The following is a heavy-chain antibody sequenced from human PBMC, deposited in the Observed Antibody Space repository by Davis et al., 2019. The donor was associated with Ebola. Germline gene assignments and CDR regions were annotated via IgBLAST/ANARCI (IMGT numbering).Heavy chain of an antibody. D-gene: IGHD4-17*01. CDR1: GFTFSSYA. Sequence: GGSLRLSCAASGFTFSSYAMSWVRQAPGKGLEWVSAISGSGGSTYYADSVKGRFTISRDNAKNSLYLQMNSLRDEDTAVYYCARVRSYYGDSDYWGQGTLVTVSS. J-gene: IGHJ4*02. CDR2: ISGSGGST. V-gene: IGHV3-23*01. CDR3: ARVRSYYGDSDY.